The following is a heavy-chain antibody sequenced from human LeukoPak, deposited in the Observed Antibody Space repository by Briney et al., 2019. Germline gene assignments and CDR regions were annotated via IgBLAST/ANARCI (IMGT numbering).Heavy chain of an antibody. Sequence: PGGSLRLSCAASGFTFSSYSMNWVRQAPGKGLEWVSYISSSSSTIYYADSVKGRFTISRDNAKNSLYLQMNSLRDEDTAVYYCARELGHENSGSYYGLDYWGQGTLLTVSS. V-gene: IGHV3-48*02. CDR1: GFTFSSYS. J-gene: IGHJ4*02. CDR2: ISSSSSTI. D-gene: IGHD1-26*01. CDR3: ARELGHENSGSYYGLDY.